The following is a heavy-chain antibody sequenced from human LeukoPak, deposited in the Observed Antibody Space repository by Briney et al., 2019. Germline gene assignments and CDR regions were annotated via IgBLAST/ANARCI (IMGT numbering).Heavy chain of an antibody. V-gene: IGHV1-69*13. Sequence: GASVKVSCKASGGTFSSYAISWVRQAPGQGLEWMGGIIPIFGTANYAQKFQGRVTITADESTSTAYMELSSLRSEDTAVYYCARSLSTRFSSSWQYFDYWGQGTLVTVSS. CDR1: GGTFSSYA. J-gene: IGHJ4*02. CDR3: ARSLSTRFSSSWQYFDY. CDR2: IIPIFGTA. D-gene: IGHD6-13*01.